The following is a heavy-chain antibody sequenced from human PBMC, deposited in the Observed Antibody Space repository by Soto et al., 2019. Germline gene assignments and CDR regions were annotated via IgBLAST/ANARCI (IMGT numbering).Heavy chain of an antibody. D-gene: IGHD3-22*01. CDR3: VRARSTDSRPDY. CDR2: LTSSSTYI. J-gene: IGHJ4*02. Sequence: PGGSLRLSCAASGFTFSLYSMIWVRQAPGKWLEWVSSLTSSSTYIYYADSLKGRFTISRDNAKNSLYLQMDSLRAEDTATYYCVRARSTDSRPDYWGRGXLVTVSS. CDR1: GFTFSLYS. V-gene: IGHV3-21*01.